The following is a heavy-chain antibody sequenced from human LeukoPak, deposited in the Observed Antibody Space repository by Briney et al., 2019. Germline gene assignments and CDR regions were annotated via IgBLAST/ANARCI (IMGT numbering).Heavy chain of an antibody. CDR1: GGSISSSSYY. CDR3: ARVGSSWSYYFDY. CDR2: IYYSGST. Sequence: SETLSLTCTVSGGSISSSSYYWGWIRQPPGKGLEWIGYIYYSGSTYYNPSLKSRVTISVDTSKNQFSLKLSSVTAADTAVYYCARVGSSWSYYFDYWGQGTLVTVSS. V-gene: IGHV4-30-4*08. J-gene: IGHJ4*02. D-gene: IGHD6-13*01.